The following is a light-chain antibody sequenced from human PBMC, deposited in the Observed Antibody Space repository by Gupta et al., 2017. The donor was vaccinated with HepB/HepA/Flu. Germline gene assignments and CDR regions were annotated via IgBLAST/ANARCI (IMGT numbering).Light chain of an antibody. Sequence: DIQMTQSPSTLSASVGDRVTITCRASQSISNWLAWYQQKPGKAPKLLIYKASSVESGVPSRFSGSGSGTEFTLTISSLQPDDFATYYCHKDNYSSLTFGGGTKVEIK. J-gene: IGKJ4*01. CDR3: HKDNYSSLT. CDR1: QSISNW. CDR2: KAS. V-gene: IGKV1-5*03.